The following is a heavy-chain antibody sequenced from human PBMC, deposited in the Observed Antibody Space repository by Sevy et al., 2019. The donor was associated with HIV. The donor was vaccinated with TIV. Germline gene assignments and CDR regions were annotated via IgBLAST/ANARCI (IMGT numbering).Heavy chain of an antibody. CDR1: GGTFSSYA. CDR3: ARAPGTYYDSSGYPFDY. Sequence: ASVKVSCKASGGTFSSYAISWVRQAPGQGLEWMGGIIPIFGTANYAQKFQGRVTITADKSTSTAYMELSSLRSEDTAGYYCARAPGTYYDSSGYPFDYWGQGTLVTVSS. CDR2: IIPIFGTA. V-gene: IGHV1-69*06. J-gene: IGHJ4*02. D-gene: IGHD3-22*01.